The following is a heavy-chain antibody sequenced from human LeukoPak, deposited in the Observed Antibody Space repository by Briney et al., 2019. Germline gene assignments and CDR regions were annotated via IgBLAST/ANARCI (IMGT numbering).Heavy chain of an antibody. CDR2: IYYSGST. CDR1: GGSIRSYY. CDR3: ARPYSSGWYGAFDI. J-gene: IGHJ3*02. Sequence: PSETLSLTCTVSGGSIRSYYSSWIRQPPGKGLEWIGYIYYSGSTNYNPSLKSRVTISVDTSKNQFSLKLSSVSAADTAVYYCARPYSSGWYGAFDIWGQGTMVTVSS. V-gene: IGHV4-59*08. D-gene: IGHD6-19*01.